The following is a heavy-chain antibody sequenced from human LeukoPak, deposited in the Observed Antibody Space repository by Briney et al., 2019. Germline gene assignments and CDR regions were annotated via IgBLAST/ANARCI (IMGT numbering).Heavy chain of an antibody. CDR2: LSSDSRTI. CDR1: GFTFSSYS. V-gene: IGHV3-48*02. D-gene: IGHD3-10*01. CDR3: ARYGSGTSYITNYFDY. Sequence: PGRTLRLSCAASGFTFSSYSMNWVRHARGKGLEWVSYLSSDSRTIYYAESVKGRFTISRDNAKNSLYLQMKSLRDEDTAVYYCARYGSGTSYITNYFDYCGQGTLVTVSS. J-gene: IGHJ4*02.